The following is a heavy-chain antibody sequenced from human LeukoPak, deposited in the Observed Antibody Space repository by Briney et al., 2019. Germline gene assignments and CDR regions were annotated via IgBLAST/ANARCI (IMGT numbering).Heavy chain of an antibody. J-gene: IGHJ4*02. CDR2: IIPIFGTA. V-gene: IGHV1-69*05. Sequence: SVKVSCKASGGTFSSYAISWVRQAPGQGLEWMGGIIPIFGTANYALKFQGRVTITTDESTSTAYMELSSLRSEDTAVYYCARDGVTMIVAYFDYWGQGTLVTVSS. CDR1: GGTFSSYA. D-gene: IGHD3-22*01. CDR3: ARDGVTMIVAYFDY.